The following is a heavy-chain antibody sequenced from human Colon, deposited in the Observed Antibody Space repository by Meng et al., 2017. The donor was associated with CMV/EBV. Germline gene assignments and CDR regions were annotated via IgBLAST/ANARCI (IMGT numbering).Heavy chain of an antibody. Sequence: GGSLRLSCAVSGFTFSDYNMDWVRQAPGKGLEWFATVTTTSLYSHYADSVKGRFTISRDNAKNSLYLQMDSLRAEETAVYYCARVVDNGGFWSGYRVSGMDAWGQGTTVTVSS. V-gene: IGHV3-21*01. CDR1: GFTFSDYN. D-gene: IGHD3-3*01. J-gene: IGHJ6*02. CDR2: VTTTSLYS. CDR3: ARVVDNGGFWSGYRVSGMDA.